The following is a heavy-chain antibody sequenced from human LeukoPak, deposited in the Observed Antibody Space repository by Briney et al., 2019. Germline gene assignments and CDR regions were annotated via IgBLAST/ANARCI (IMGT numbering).Heavy chain of an antibody. D-gene: IGHD3-10*01. J-gene: IGHJ4*02. Sequence: GGSLSPACALDRLTLAAFSIRLDSQAPGKGLEWVSLISWDGGSTYYADSVKGRFTISRDNSKNSLYLQMNSLRTEDTALYFWSKYLYYRTRIYSRWVYTDYGSQGTLVTVSS. CDR3: SKYLYYRTRIYSRWVYTDY. CDR1: RLTLAAFS. CDR2: ISWDGGST. V-gene: IGHV3-43*01.